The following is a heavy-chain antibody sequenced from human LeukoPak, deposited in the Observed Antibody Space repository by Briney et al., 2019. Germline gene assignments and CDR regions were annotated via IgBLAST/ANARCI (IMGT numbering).Heavy chain of an antibody. CDR2: IYSGGST. CDR1: GFTVSSNY. D-gene: IGHD3-22*01. Sequence: GGSLRLSCAASGFTVSSNYMSWVRQAPGKGLEWVSVIYSGGSTYYADSVKGRFTISRDNSKNTLYLQMNSLRAEDTAVYYCALPNSSGFYYTRHFDYWGQGTLVTVSS. CDR3: ALPNSSGFYYTRHFDY. V-gene: IGHV3-66*01. J-gene: IGHJ4*02.